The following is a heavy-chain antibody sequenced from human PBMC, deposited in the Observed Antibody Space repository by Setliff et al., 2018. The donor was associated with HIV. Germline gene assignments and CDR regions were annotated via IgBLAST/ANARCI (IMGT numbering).Heavy chain of an antibody. CDR1: GDFISSGSYY. J-gene: IGHJ4*02. Sequence: SETLSLTCIVSGDFISSGSYYWTWIRQPAGKGLEWIGHIYTSGSTNYNPSLKSRDTMSIDTSKNQFSLKLTSVTAADTAVYYCATTAREPTSWGQGTLVTVSS. V-gene: IGHV4-61*09. CDR2: IYTSGST. CDR3: ATTAREPTS.